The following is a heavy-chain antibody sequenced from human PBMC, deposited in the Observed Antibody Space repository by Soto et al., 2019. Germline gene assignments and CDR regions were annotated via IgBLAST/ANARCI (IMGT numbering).Heavy chain of an antibody. CDR3: TRGYGDYVRDY. J-gene: IGHJ4*02. CDR2: IRSKANNYAT. V-gene: IGHV3-73*01. D-gene: IGHD4-17*01. Sequence: EVQLVESGGGLVQPGESLKLSCAVSGFTFSGSAMHWVRQASGKGLEWVGRIRSKANNYATAYAASVKGRFTISRDDSKNTAYLQMNSLKCEDTAVYYCTRGYGDYVRDYWGQGTLVTVSS. CDR1: GFTFSGSA.